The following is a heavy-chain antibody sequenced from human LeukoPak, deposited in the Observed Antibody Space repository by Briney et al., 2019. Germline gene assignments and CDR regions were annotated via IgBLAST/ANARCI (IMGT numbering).Heavy chain of an antibody. CDR3: ARAFSASKSCDY. CDR1: GYDFTTYG. CDR2: IRPSNGNR. V-gene: IGHV1-18*01. J-gene: IGHJ4*02. D-gene: IGHD6-19*01. Sequence: ASVKVSCKTSGYDFTTYGITWVRQAPGQRLEYMGWIRPSNGNRNYAQKFQDRVTLTTDISTNAVYMESRSLRFDDTAVYYCARAFSASKSCDYWGQGTLVTVSS.